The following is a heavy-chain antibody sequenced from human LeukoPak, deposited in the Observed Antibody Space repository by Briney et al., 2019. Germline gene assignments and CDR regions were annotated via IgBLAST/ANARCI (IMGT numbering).Heavy chain of an antibody. D-gene: IGHD6-19*01. V-gene: IGHV1-46*03. CDR3: ARYSSGWYGSFDY. J-gene: IGHJ4*02. CDR1: GYTFTSYY. Sequence: ASVEVSCKASGYTFTSYYMHWVRLAPGQGLEWMGIINPSGGSTSYAQKFQGRVTMTRDTSTSTVYMELSSLRSEDTAVYYCARYSSGWYGSFDYWGQGTLVTVSS. CDR2: INPSGGST.